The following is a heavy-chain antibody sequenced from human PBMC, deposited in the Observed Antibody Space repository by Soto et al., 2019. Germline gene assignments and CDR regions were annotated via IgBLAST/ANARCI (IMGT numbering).Heavy chain of an antibody. CDR2: IYRSGNT. Sequence: PSETLSLTCAVSGYSISNGYYWGWIRQPPGKGLEWIGSIYRSGNTYYNPSLKSRVTISVDTSKNQFSLKLSSVTAADTAVYSCARAYYYEVSGWFAPWGPGTLVTVSS. CDR1: GYSISNGYY. J-gene: IGHJ5*02. V-gene: IGHV4-38-2*01. D-gene: IGHD3-22*01. CDR3: ARAYYYEVSGWFAP.